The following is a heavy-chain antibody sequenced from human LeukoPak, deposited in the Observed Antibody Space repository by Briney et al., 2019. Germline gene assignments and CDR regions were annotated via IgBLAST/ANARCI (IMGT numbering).Heavy chain of an antibody. CDR1: GGSISNYY. V-gene: IGHV4-59*08. D-gene: IGHD2-15*01. CDR2: IYYSGST. CDR3: ARHGCSGSSCPFQH. J-gene: IGHJ1*01. Sequence: SETLSLTCTVSGGSISNYYWSWIRQPPGKGLEWIGYIYYSGSTNYNASLKSRVTISVDTSKNQFSLNLSSVTAADTAVYYCARHGCSGSSCPFQHWGQGTLVTVSS.